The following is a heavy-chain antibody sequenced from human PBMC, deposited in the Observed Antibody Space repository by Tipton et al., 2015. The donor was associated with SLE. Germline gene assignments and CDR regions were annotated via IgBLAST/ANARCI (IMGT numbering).Heavy chain of an antibody. Sequence: TLSLTCTVSGGSISPHYWSWIRQPPGKGLEWIGYIYFGGSTTYNPSLKSRVTISVDTSKNQFSLRLTSVTAADTAVYYCSTLMAGGSGRGYWGQGTLVTVSS. CDR2: IYFGGST. CDR1: GGSISPHY. CDR3: STLMAGGSGRGY. D-gene: IGHD3-10*01. V-gene: IGHV4-59*11. J-gene: IGHJ4*02.